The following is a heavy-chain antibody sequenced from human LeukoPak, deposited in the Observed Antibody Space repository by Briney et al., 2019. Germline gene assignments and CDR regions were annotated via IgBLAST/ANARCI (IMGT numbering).Heavy chain of an antibody. CDR2: ISSSSSYI. J-gene: IGHJ4*02. Sequence: GGSLRLSRAASGFTFSSYSMNWVRQAPGKGREWVSSISSSSSYIYYADSVKGRFTISRDNAKNSLYLQMNSLRAEDTAVYYCARVRAAAGREPLDYWGQGTLVGVSS. V-gene: IGHV3-21*01. D-gene: IGHD6-13*01. CDR3: ARVRAAAGREPLDY. CDR1: GFTFSSYS.